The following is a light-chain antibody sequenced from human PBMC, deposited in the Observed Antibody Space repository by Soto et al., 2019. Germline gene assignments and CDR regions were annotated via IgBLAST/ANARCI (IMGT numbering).Light chain of an antibody. J-gene: IGKJ5*01. Sequence: EIVLTQSPATLSLSPGERATLSSRASQSVSSYLAWYQQKPGQAPRLLIYDASNRATGIPARFSGSGSGTDFTLTISSLEPEDFAVYYCQQRSNCLITFGQGTRLEIK. V-gene: IGKV3-11*01. CDR1: QSVSSY. CDR2: DAS. CDR3: QQRSNCLIT.